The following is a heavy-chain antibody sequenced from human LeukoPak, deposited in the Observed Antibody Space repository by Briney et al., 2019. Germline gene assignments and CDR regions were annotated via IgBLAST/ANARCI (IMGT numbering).Heavy chain of an antibody. CDR2: MNPDSGDT. CDR3: ARAPGLWGCKITSCQDY. Sequence: VASVKVSCKASGYTFTNYDINWLRQTAGQGLEWMGWMNPDSGDTGYAQKFQGRLTITIYTSIRTAYMELSSLKSEDTAVYYCARAPGLWGCKITSCQDYWGQGTLVTVSS. CDR1: GYTFTNYD. J-gene: IGHJ4*02. V-gene: IGHV1-8*03. D-gene: IGHD2-2*01.